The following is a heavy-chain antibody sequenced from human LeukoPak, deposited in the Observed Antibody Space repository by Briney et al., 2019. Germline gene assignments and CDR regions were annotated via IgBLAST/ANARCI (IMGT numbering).Heavy chain of an antibody. CDR2: IRTDGTST. CDR3: ARDRFCTTDRCSDY. D-gene: IGHD2-8*01. Sequence: GSLGLSCAASGFTFSYYWMHGVRQAPGKGLGGVARIRTDGTSTSYADSVKGRFTISRDNAKNTLYLQMNSLRVEDTAVYYCARDRFCTTDRCSDYWGQGTLVTVSS. J-gene: IGHJ4*02. V-gene: IGHV3-74*01. CDR1: GFTFSYYW.